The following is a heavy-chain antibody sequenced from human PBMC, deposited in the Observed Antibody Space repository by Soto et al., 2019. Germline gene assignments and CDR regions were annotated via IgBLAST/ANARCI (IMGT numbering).Heavy chain of an antibody. V-gene: IGHV4-34*01. CDR3: TRGLPGITIFGVITTYYFDY. J-gene: IGHJ4*02. Sequence: SETLSLTWAVYGGSFSGYYWSWIRQPPGKGLKGIGEINHSGSTNYKPSLKSRVTISVDTTKNWFSLKMNSVTAADTAVYYCTRGLPGITIFGVITTYYFDYWGQGTLVTVTS. CDR2: INHSGST. D-gene: IGHD3-3*01. CDR1: GGSFSGYY.